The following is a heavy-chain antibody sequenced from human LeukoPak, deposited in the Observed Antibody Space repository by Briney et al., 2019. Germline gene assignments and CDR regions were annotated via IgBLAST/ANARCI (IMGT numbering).Heavy chain of an antibody. J-gene: IGHJ4*02. CDR3: LPGILVAGTLLTVDY. CDR1: GYTFTDYY. D-gene: IGHD6-19*01. Sequence: ASVKVSCKASGYTFTDYYLHWVRQAPGQGLDWMGWINPTTGGAHFARKFQGRVSMTRDTSINTAYMELSSLRSDDTAVYYCLPGILVAGTLLTVDYWGQGTLVTVSS. V-gene: IGHV1-2*02. CDR2: INPTTGGA.